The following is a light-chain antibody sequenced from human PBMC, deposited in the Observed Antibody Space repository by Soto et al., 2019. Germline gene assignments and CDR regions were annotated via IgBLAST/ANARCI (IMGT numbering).Light chain of an antibody. J-gene: IGKJ1*01. CDR2: KAS. CDR1: QSISSW. V-gene: IGKV1-5*03. CDR3: HQYNDNWT. Sequence: DIQMTQSPSTLSASVGDRVTITCRASQSISSWLAWYQQKPGKAPKLLIYKASTLQSGVPSRFSGSGSGTEFTLAISSLQPDDSATYYCHQYNDNWTFGQGTKVE.